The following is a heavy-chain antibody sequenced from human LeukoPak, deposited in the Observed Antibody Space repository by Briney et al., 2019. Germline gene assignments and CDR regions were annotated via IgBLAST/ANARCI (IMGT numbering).Heavy chain of an antibody. J-gene: IGHJ4*02. D-gene: IGHD6-19*01. CDR2: TYYRSKWYN. Sequence: SHTLALTHAISGDRVSSNSAAGNWIRQSPSRGVEWQGRTYYRSKWYNDYAVSIKSRITINPDASKDPFSLQLNSVTPEDTAVYYCARDAGSGWSSFDYWGQGTLVTVSS. V-gene: IGHV6-1*01. CDR3: ARDAGSGWSSFDY. CDR1: GDRVSSNSAA.